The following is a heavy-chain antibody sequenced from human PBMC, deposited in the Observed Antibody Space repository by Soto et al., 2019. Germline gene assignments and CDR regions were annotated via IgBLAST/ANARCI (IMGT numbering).Heavy chain of an antibody. Sequence: EVQLVESGGGLVKPGGSLRLSCAASGFTFSNAWMSWVRQAPGKGLEWVGRIKSKTDGGTTDYAAPVKGRFTISRDDSKNTLYLQMNSLKTEDTAVYYCTTGGYCSGGSCYPPCYYYYGMEVWGQGTTVTVSS. V-gene: IGHV3-15*01. CDR3: TTGGYCSGGSCYPPCYYYYGMEV. CDR1: GFTFSNAW. J-gene: IGHJ6*02. D-gene: IGHD2-15*01. CDR2: IKSKTDGGTT.